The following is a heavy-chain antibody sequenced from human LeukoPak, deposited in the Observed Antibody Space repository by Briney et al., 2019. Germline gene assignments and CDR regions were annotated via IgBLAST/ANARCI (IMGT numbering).Heavy chain of an antibody. V-gene: IGHV1-24*01. CDR1: GYTLTELS. D-gene: IGHD3-9*01. CDR2: FDPEDGET. J-gene: IGHJ6*02. Sequence: ASVKVSCKVSGYTLTELSMHWVRQAPGKGLEWMGGFDPEDGETIYAQKFQGRATMTEDTSTDTAYMELSSLRSEDTAVYYCATPSHYDTLAYGMDVWGQGTTVTVSS. CDR3: ATPSHYDTLAYGMDV.